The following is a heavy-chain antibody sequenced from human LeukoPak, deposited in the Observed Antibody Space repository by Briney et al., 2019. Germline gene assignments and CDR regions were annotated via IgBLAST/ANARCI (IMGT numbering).Heavy chain of an antibody. CDR2: IWYDGRNK. CDR3: ARGFNDCSGGSCYLSH. CDR1: GFSFSSFG. V-gene: IGHV3-33*01. Sequence: GGSLRLSCVASGFSFSSFGMHWVRQAPGKGLEWVAVIWYDGRNKYYADSVKGRFTISRDNSKNTLELQMDSLRGEDAAVYYCARGFNDCSGGSCYLSHWGQGTLVTVSS. D-gene: IGHD2-15*01. J-gene: IGHJ4*02.